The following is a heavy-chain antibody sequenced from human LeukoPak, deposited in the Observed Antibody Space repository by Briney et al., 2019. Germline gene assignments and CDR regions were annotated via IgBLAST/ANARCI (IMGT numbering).Heavy chain of an antibody. CDR3: ARERNGGYVPNFDS. Sequence: QPGGSLRLSCAASGFTFSNNWMTWVRRAPGKGLEWVANIKQDGGEKYYVDSVKGRFTISRDNAKTSLYLQVNSLRAEDTAVYYCARERNGGYVPNFDSWGQGTLVTVSS. D-gene: IGHD5-12*01. J-gene: IGHJ4*02. CDR2: IKQDGGEK. V-gene: IGHV3-7*01. CDR1: GFTFSNNW.